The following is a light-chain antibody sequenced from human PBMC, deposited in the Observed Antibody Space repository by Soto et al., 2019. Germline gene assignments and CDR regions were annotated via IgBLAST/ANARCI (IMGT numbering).Light chain of an antibody. V-gene: IGLV2-14*01. CDR2: DVS. CDR3: ISYTSIKLHV. J-gene: IGLJ1*01. CDR1: SSDVGGYNC. Sequence: QSVLTQPASVSGSPGQSITISCTGTSSDVGGYNCVSSYQQHPGKAPKLMIYDVSYRPSGVSNRFSGSKSGNTASLTISGLQPEDETDYYCISYTSIKLHVLGTGNKVTVL.